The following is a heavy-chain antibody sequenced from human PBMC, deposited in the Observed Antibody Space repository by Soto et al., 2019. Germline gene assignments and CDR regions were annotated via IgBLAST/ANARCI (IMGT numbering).Heavy chain of an antibody. CDR1: GFTFSSFG. D-gene: IGHD1-26*01. V-gene: IGHV3-66*01. Sequence: PGGSLRLSCVASGFTFSSFGMSWVRQAPGKGQEWVSVIYTGDSTYYVDSVKDRFTISRDSSKNTLYLQMNSLRVEDTAVYYCAKSKELGVSAPDHWGQGTLVTVSS. J-gene: IGHJ4*02. CDR2: IYTGDST. CDR3: AKSKELGVSAPDH.